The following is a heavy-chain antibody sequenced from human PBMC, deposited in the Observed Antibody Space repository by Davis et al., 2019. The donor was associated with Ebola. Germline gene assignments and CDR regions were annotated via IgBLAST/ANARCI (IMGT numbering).Heavy chain of an antibody. CDR2: IRSKANNYAT. Sequence: GGSLRLSCAASGFTFSGSAMHWVRQASGKGLEWVGRIRSKANNYATAYAASVKGRFIISRDDSKNTAYLQMTSLRAEDTAVYYCANKWGLDYWGQGTLVTVSS. CDR1: GFTFSGSA. J-gene: IGHJ4*02. D-gene: IGHD7-27*01. V-gene: IGHV3-73*01. CDR3: ANKWGLDY.